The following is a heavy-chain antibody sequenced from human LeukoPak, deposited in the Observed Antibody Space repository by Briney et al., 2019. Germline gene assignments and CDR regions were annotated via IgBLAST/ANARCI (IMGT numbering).Heavy chain of an antibody. Sequence: GASVKVSCKASGYTFTDYYMHWVQQAPGKGLEWMGRVDPEDGETIYAEKFQGRVTITADTSTDTAYMELSSLRSEDTAVYYCAAEWLRSRWFDPWGQGTLVTVSS. D-gene: IGHD5-12*01. CDR2: VDPEDGET. CDR3: AAEWLRSRWFDP. J-gene: IGHJ5*02. CDR1: GYTFTDYY. V-gene: IGHV1-69-2*01.